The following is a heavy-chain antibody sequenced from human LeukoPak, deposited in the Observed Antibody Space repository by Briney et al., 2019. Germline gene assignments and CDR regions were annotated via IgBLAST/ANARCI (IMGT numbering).Heavy chain of an antibody. D-gene: IGHD3-9*01. CDR1: GFTFSSYG. J-gene: IGHJ4*02. Sequence: PGGSLRLSCAASGFTFSSYGMHWVRQAPGKGLEWVAVIWYDGSNEYYADSVKGRFTIPRDNSKNTLYLQMNSLRAEDTAVYFCARDPDLYYDILTVYYSGYYFDYWGQGTLVTVSS. CDR2: IWYDGSNE. CDR3: ARDPDLYYDILTVYYSGYYFDY. V-gene: IGHV3-33*01.